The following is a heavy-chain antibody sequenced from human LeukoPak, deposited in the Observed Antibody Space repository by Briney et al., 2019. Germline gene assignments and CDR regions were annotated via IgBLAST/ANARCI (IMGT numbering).Heavy chain of an antibody. CDR2: ISGSGGST. CDR1: GFTFSSYA. CDR3: AKDLYVGGSGSYYDPFDY. V-gene: IGHV3-23*01. D-gene: IGHD3-10*01. Sequence: GGSLRLSCAASGFTFSSYAMSWVRQAPGKGLEWVSAISGSGGSTYYADSVKGRFTISRDNSKNTLYLQMNSLRAEDTAVYYCAKDLYVGGSGSYYDPFDYWGQGTLVTVSS. J-gene: IGHJ4*02.